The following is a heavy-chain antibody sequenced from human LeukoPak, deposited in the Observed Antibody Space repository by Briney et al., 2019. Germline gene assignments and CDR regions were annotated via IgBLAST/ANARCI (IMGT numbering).Heavy chain of an antibody. V-gene: IGHV3-7*01. CDR3: TRTLAARSFYFDY. D-gene: IGHD3-10*01. CDR2: INQDGTER. J-gene: IGHJ4*02. CDR1: VFSFSTYW. Sequence: GGSLRLSCAASVFSFSTYWMSWVRQAPGKGLEWVANINQDGTERYLVDSVKGRFTVSRDNGKNSVFLQMNSLRDEDTAVYYCTRTLAARSFYFDYWGRGTLVTVSS.